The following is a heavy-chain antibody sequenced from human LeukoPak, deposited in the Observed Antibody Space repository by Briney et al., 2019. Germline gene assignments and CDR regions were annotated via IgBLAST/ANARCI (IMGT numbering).Heavy chain of an antibody. CDR2: IIPIFGTA. V-gene: IGHV1-69*13. J-gene: IGHJ4*02. CDR1: GGTFSSYA. CDR3: ARDRWIVGATTFDY. Sequence: SVKVSCKASGGTFSSYAISWVRQAPGQGLEWMGGIIPIFGTANYAQKFQGRVTITADESTSTAYMELRSLRSDDTAVYYCARDRWIVGATTFDYWGQGTLVTVSS. D-gene: IGHD1-26*01.